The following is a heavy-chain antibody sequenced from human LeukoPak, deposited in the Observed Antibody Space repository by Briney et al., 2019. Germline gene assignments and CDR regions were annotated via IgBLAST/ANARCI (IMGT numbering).Heavy chain of an antibody. CDR2: MNPNSGNT. V-gene: IGHV1-8*01. Sequence: ASVTVSCTASGYTFTSYDINWVRQATGQGLEWMGWMNPNSGNTGYAQKFQGRVTMTRNTSISTAYMELSSLRSEDTAVYYCARGRRMATNIYWGQGTLVTVSS. CDR3: ARGRRMATNIY. D-gene: IGHD5-24*01. CDR1: GYTFTSYD. J-gene: IGHJ4*02.